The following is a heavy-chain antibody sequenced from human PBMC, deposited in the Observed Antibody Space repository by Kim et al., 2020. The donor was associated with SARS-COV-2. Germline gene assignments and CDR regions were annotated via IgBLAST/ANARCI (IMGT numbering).Heavy chain of an antibody. CDR3: ARDGQGWFGEPYAFDI. J-gene: IGHJ3*02. CDR2: IKQDGSEK. Sequence: GGSLRLSCAASGFTFSSYWMSWVRQAPGKGLEWVANIKQDGSEKYYVDSVKGRFTISRDNAKNSLYLQMNSLRAEDTAVYYCARDGQGWFGEPYAFDIWGQGTMVTVSS. V-gene: IGHV3-7*03. CDR1: GFTFSSYW. D-gene: IGHD3-10*01.